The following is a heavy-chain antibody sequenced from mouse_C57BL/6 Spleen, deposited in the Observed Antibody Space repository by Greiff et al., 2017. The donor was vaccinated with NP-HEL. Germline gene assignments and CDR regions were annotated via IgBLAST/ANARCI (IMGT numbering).Heavy chain of an antibody. Sequence: QVQLQQPGAELVRPGSSVKLSCKASGYTFTSYWMDWVKQRPGQGLEWIGNIYPSDSETHYNQKFKGKATLTVDKSSSTAYMQLSSLTSEDSAVYSCAEGGVAYNLDYWGQGTTVTVSS. D-gene: IGHD6-5*01. CDR1: GYTFTSYW. CDR2: IYPSDSET. V-gene: IGHV1-61*01. J-gene: IGHJ2*01. CDR3: AEGGVAYNLDY.